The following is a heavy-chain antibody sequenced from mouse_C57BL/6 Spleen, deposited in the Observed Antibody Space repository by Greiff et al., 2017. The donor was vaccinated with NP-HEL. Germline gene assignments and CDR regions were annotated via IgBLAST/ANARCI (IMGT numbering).Heavy chain of an antibody. D-gene: IGHD2-4*01. Sequence: QVQLQQPGAELVRPGTSVKLSCKASGYTFTSYWMHLVKQRPGQGLEWIGVIDPSDSYTNYNQKFKGKATLTVDTSSSTAYMQLSSLTSEDSAVYYCARSGYAEDYDPYYYAMDYWGQGTSVTVSS. CDR3: ARSGYAEDYDPYYYAMDY. CDR2: IDPSDSYT. CDR1: GYTFTSYW. J-gene: IGHJ4*01. V-gene: IGHV1-59*01.